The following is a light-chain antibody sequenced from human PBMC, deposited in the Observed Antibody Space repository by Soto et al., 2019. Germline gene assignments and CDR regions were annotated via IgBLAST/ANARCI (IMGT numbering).Light chain of an antibody. CDR3: QQYNNWPLT. Sequence: VVTQSPDTLSVSPGERATLSCRASQSVSSNLAWYQQKPGQAPRPLIYGPSTRATGIPARFSGSGSGTESTLTISSPQSEDIAVYYCQQYNNWPLTFGGGTKVESK. CDR2: GPS. J-gene: IGKJ4*01. V-gene: IGKV3-15*01. CDR1: QSVSSN.